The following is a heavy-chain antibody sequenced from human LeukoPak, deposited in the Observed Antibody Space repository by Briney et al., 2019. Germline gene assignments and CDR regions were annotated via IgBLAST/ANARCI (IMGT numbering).Heavy chain of an antibody. CDR1: GFTFSSYA. V-gene: IGHV3-23*01. J-gene: IGHJ4*02. D-gene: IGHD2-2*01. CDR3: AKANAVPAAMYDY. CDR2: ISGSGGST. Sequence: GGSLRLSCAASGFTFSSYAMSWVRQAPGKGLEWVSAISGSGGSTCYADSVKGRFAISRDNSKNTLYLQMNSLRAEDTAVYYCAKANAVPAAMYDYWGQGTLVTVSS.